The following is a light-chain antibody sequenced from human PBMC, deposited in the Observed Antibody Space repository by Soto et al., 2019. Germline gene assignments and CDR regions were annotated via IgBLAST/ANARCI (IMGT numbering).Light chain of an antibody. V-gene: IGLV1-47*02. CDR3: AAWDDSLSGVV. Sequence: QSVPTQPPSASGTPGQRVTISCSGSSSNIGSNYVYWYQQLPGAAPKLLIYSHNIRPSGVPDRFSGSTSGTSASLAISGLRSEDEADYHCAAWDDSLSGVVFGGGTKLTVL. CDR2: SHN. CDR1: SSNIGSNY. J-gene: IGLJ2*01.